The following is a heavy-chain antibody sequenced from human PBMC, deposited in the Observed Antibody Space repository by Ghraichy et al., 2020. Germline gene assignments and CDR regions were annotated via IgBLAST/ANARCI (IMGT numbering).Heavy chain of an antibody. J-gene: IGHJ3*02. D-gene: IGHD3-10*01. CDR2: VSYSGSA. CDR1: SGSISRGSGY. CDR3: ARLKGVFLVWFGELKGDALDI. V-gene: IGHV4-39*01. Sequence: SETLSLTCTVSSGSISRGSGYWGWIRQPPGKGLEFIGTVSYSGSAHYSPSLNSRVSMSVDTSKNQFSLTLTSVTAADTSVYYCARLKGVFLVWFGELKGDALDIWGQGTMVTVSS.